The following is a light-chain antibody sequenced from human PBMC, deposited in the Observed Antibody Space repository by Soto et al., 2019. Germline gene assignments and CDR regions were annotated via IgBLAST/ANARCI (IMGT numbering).Light chain of an antibody. J-gene: IGLJ3*02. Sequence: QSALTQPASVSGSPGQSITISCTGTSSDVGGYNYVSWYQQHPGKAPKLMIYEVSNRPSGVSNRFSGSTSGNTASLTISGLQAEEEADYYCSSYTSSSTLVFGGGTKLTVL. CDR3: SSYTSSSTLV. V-gene: IGLV2-14*01. CDR1: SSDVGGYNY. CDR2: EVS.